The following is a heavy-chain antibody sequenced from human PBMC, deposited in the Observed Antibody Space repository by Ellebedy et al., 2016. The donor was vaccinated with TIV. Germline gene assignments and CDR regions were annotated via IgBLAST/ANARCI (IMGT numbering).Heavy chain of an antibody. J-gene: IGHJ5*02. D-gene: IGHD2-2*02. CDR3: ARDRYIKRIAWFDP. Sequence: AASVKVSCKASGYTFTSYGISWVRQAPGQGLEWMGWISGYNGNTNYAQKRQGRVTMTTDTSTSTAYMELRSLRSDDTAVYYCARDRYIKRIAWFDPWGQGTLVTVSS. V-gene: IGHV1-18*04. CDR2: ISGYNGNT. CDR1: GYTFTSYG.